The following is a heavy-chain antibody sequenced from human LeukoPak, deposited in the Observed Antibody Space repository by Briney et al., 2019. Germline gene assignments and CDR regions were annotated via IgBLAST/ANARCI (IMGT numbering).Heavy chain of an antibody. D-gene: IGHD6-13*01. Sequence: PGRSLRLSCAASGFTFSSYAMHWVRQAPGKGLEWVAVISYDGSNKYYADSVKGRFTISRDNSKNTLYLQMNSLRAEDTAVYYCARVGQQLDRGYYYYGMDVWGQGTRSPSP. V-gene: IGHV3-30-3*01. CDR1: GFTFSSYA. CDR3: ARVGQQLDRGYYYYGMDV. J-gene: IGHJ6*02. CDR2: ISYDGSNK.